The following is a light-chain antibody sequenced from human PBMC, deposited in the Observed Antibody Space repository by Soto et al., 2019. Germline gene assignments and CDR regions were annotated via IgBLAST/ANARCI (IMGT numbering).Light chain of an antibody. V-gene: IGKV3-15*01. Sequence: EIVLTQSPATLSVSPGERATLSCRASQSVSSNFAWYQQKPSQAPRLLMYGASTRASGIPARFSGSGSGTEFTLTISSLQSEDFAVYYCQQYNDWPPTFGQGTKVEIK. CDR2: GAS. J-gene: IGKJ1*01. CDR3: QQYNDWPPT. CDR1: QSVSSN.